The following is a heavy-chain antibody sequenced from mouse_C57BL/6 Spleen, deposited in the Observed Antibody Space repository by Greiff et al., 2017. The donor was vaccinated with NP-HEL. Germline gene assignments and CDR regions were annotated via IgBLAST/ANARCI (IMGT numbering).Heavy chain of an antibody. CDR2: IYPGSGNT. D-gene: IGHD2-14*01. V-gene: IGHV1-84*01. J-gene: IGHJ1*03. CDR3: ARSGRGYDEVFV. Sequence: QVQLQQPGPELVKPGASVKISCKASGYTFTDYYINWVKQRPGQGLEWIGRIYPGSGNTKYNEKFKGKATLTVDTSSSTAYMQLSSLTSEDSAVFCCARSGRGYDEVFVWGTGTTVTASS. CDR1: GYTFTDYY.